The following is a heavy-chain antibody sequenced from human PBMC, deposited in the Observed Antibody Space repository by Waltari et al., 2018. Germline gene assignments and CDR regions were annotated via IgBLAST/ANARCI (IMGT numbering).Heavy chain of an antibody. CDR3: ATTPGIYSYYFDY. J-gene: IGHJ4*02. CDR1: GGPFSSYT. D-gene: IGHD2-15*01. V-gene: IGHV1-69*02. Sequence: QVQLVQSGAEVKKPGSSVKVSCKASGGPFSSYTISWVRKATGQGLEWMGRIIPILGIANYAQKFQGRVTITADKSTSTAYMELSSLRSEDTAVYYCATTPGIYSYYFDYWGQGTLFTVSS. CDR2: IIPILGIA.